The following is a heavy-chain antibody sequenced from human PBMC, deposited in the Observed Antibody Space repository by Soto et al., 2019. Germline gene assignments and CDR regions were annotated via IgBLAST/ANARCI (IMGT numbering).Heavy chain of an antibody. CDR3: ARAGKPAAYYYYMDV. CDR1: GGSISSYY. CDR2: IYYSGST. D-gene: IGHD2-2*01. V-gene: IGHV4-59*01. Sequence: PSETLSLTCTVPGGSISSYYWSWIRQPPGKGLEWIGYIYYSGSTNYNPSLKSRVTISVDTSKNQFSLKLSSVTAADTAVYYCARAGKPAAYYYYMDVWGKGTTVTVSS. J-gene: IGHJ6*03.